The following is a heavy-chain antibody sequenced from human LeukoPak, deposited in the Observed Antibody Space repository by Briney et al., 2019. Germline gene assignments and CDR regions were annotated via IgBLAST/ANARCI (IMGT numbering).Heavy chain of an antibody. D-gene: IGHD6-13*01. CDR1: GFTFSNYV. CDR3: AKVSGLTAAAGSDY. CDR2: IFYDGSNK. Sequence: GRSLRLSCAASGFTFSNYVMHWVRQAPGKGLEWLAAIFYDGSNKYYADTVKGRFTISRDNSKNTLYLQMNSLRAEDTAVYYCAKVSGLTAAAGSDYWGQGTLVTVSS. J-gene: IGHJ4*02. V-gene: IGHV3-33*06.